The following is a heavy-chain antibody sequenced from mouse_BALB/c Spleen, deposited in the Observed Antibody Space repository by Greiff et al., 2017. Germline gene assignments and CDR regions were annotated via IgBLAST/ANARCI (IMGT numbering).Heavy chain of an antibody. CDR1: GYAFTSYN. CDR2: IDPYYGGT. J-gene: IGHJ2*01. CDR3: ARSEIIYYYGSSFYYFDY. Sequence: EVQLQQSGPELVKPGASVKVSCKASGYAFTSYNMYWVKQSHGKSLEWIGNIDPYYGGTSYNQKFKGKATLTVDKSSSTAYMQLKSLTSEDSAVYYCARSEIIYYYGSSFYYFDYWGQGTTLTVSS. D-gene: IGHD1-1*01. V-gene: IGHV1S135*01.